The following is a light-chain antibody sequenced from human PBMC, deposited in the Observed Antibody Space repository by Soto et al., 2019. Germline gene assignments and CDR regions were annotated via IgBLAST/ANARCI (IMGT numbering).Light chain of an antibody. CDR1: QSVSSSY. J-gene: IGKJ5*01. CDR3: QQYNNWPPST. Sequence: EIVLTQSPGTLSLSPGERATLSCRASQSVSSSYLAWYQQKPGQAPRLLIYGASNRATGIPDRFSGSGTGTDFTLTINSLQSEDVGVYYCQQYNNWPPSTFGQGTRLEIK. V-gene: IGKV3-20*01. CDR2: GAS.